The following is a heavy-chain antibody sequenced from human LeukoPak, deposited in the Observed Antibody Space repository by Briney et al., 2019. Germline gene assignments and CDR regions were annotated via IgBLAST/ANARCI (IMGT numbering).Heavy chain of an antibody. D-gene: IGHD3-22*01. CDR3: ARAGGITMIREVKVLDAFDI. CDR1: GFTLSGYA. Sequence: GGSLRLSCAVSGFTLSGYAMHWVRQAPGKGLEWVAVISHDESNKYYADSVKGRFTISRDTSKNTLYLLMNSLRAEDTAVYYCARAGGITMIREVKVLDAFDIWGQGTPVTVSS. CDR2: ISHDESNK. V-gene: IGHV3-30*04. J-gene: IGHJ3*02.